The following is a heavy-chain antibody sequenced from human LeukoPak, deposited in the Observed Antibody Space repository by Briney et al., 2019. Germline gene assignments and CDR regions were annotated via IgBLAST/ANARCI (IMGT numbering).Heavy chain of an antibody. V-gene: IGHV4-34*01. CDR3: ARFCITMIRAVIIRRPQVLDY. CDR1: RGSSSVYC. Sequence: PSETLSLTCAVYRGSSSVYCWSSIRPPPGTGLKRIGEINHRGSTNYNTSLKSRVTISLDTSKNQFSLELSSVTAADTAVYYCARFCITMIRAVIIRRPQVLDYWGQATLASDPS. CDR2: INHRGST. J-gene: IGHJ4*02. D-gene: IGHD3-10*01.